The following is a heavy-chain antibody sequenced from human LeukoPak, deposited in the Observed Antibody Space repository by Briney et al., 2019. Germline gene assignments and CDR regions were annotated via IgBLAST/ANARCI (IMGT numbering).Heavy chain of an antibody. J-gene: IGHJ4*02. D-gene: IGHD6-6*01. CDR3: ASRSGRVRTELVPGDY. V-gene: IGHV4-34*01. Sequence: SETLSLTCAVYGGSFSGYYWSWIRQPPGKGLEWIGEINHSGSTNYNPSLKSRVTISVDTSKNQFSLKLSSVTAADTAVYYCASRSGRVRTELVPGDYWGQGTLVTVSS. CDR2: INHSGST. CDR1: GGSFSGYY.